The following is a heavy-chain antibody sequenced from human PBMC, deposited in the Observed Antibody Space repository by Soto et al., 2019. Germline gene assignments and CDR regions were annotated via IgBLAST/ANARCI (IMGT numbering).Heavy chain of an antibody. CDR3: VVDGNNWNDFDY. CDR1: TFIFDTYW. J-gene: IGHJ4*02. V-gene: IGHV3-7*01. Sequence: GGSLRLSCAAPTFIFDTYWMTWVRQAPGKGLEWLANIKRDGSETHYADSVKGRFTISRDNAKNSLYLQMNSLRVEDTAVYYCVVDGNNWNDFDYWGQGTLVTVSS. D-gene: IGHD1-20*01. CDR2: IKRDGSET.